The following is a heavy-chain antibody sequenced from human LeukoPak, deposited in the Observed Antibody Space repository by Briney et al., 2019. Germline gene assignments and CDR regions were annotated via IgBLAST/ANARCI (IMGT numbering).Heavy chain of an antibody. CDR1: GGSFSGYY. D-gene: IGHD4-17*01. V-gene: IGHV4-34*01. J-gene: IGHJ4*02. CDR2: INHSGST. CDR3: ARGLDYGDYVDDY. Sequence: SETLSLTCAVYGGSFSGYYWSWIRQPPGKGLEWIGEINHSGSTNYNPSLKSRVTISVDTSKNQFSLKLSSVTAADTAVYYCARGLDYGDYVDDYWGQGTLVTVSS.